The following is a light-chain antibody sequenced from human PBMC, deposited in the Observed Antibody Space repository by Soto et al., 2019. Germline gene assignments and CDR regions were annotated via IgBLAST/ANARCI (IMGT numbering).Light chain of an antibody. CDR3: QQYDNLPPFT. CDR1: QDIRTS. J-gene: IGKJ3*01. Sequence: DIQMTQSPSSLSASVGARVSITCQASQDIRTSLSWFQQKPGRAPKLLIYGTSNLETGFPSRFRESGSWRDFTFTISSLQTDDSATYYCQQYDNLPPFTFGPGTKVDIK. CDR2: GTS. V-gene: IGKV1-33*01.